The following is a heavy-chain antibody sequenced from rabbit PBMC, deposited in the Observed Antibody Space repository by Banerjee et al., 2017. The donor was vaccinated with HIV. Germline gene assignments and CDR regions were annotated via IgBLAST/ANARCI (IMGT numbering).Heavy chain of an antibody. CDR1: GFSFSSRYY. Sequence: QSLEESGGDLVKPGASLTLTCTASGFSFSSRYYMCWVRQAPGKGLEWIACIYAENSGDTYYASWAKGRFTISKTSSTTVTLQMTRLTAADTATYFCARDTSSSFSSYGMDLWGPGTLVTVS. D-gene: IGHD1-1*01. CDR2: IYAENSGDT. V-gene: IGHV1S40*01. J-gene: IGHJ6*01. CDR3: ARDTSSSFSSYGMDL.